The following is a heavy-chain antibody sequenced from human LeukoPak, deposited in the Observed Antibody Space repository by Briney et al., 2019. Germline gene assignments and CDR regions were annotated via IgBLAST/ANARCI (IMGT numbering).Heavy chain of an antibody. CDR1: GGSFSGYY. CDR3: AREYTTSSTAFDI. D-gene: IGHD6-6*01. V-gene: IGHV4-34*01. J-gene: IGHJ3*02. CDR2: TKHSGST. Sequence: SETLSLTCAVYGGSFSGYYWSWIRQPPGKGLEWIGETKHSGSTNYNPSLKTRVTISLDTSKNQVSLKLSSVTAADTAVYYCAREYTTSSTAFDIWGQGTMVTVSS.